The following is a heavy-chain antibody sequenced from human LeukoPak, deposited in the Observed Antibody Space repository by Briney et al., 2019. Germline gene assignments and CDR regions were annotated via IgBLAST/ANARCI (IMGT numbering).Heavy chain of an antibody. D-gene: IGHD3-10*01. J-gene: IGHJ5*02. V-gene: IGHV3-30*04. CDR1: GFTFSSYA. CDR3: ARDGVTMVRGVIMWWFDP. CDR2: ISYDGSNK. Sequence: GGSLRLSCAASGFTFSSYAMHWVRQAPGKGLEWGAVISYDGSNKYYADSVKGRFTISRDNSKNTLYLQMNSLRAEDTAVYYCARDGVTMVRGVIMWWFDPWGQGTLVTVSS.